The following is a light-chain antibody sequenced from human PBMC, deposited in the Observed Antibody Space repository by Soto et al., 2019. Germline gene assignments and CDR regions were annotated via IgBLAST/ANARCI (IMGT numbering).Light chain of an antibody. J-gene: IGKJ5*01. Sequence: EIVLTQSPATLSLSPGERATLSCRGSQSVRSHLVWYQQKPGQAPRLLIYEASNRATGIPARFSGSGSGTDFTLTISSLGPEDFAVYYCQQRSDWPITFGQGTRLEIK. CDR2: EAS. CDR3: QQRSDWPIT. CDR1: QSVRSH. V-gene: IGKV3-11*01.